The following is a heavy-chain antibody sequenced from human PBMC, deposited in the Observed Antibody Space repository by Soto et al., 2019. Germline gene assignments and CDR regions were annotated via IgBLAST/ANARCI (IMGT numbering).Heavy chain of an antibody. V-gene: IGHV5-10-1*01. Sequence: GESLKISCKGSVYSFTSYWISWVRQRPGKGLEWMGRIDPSDSYTNYSPSFQGHVTISADKSISTAYLQWSSLKASDTAMYYCARPLEAAAGNPLFFWGQGTLVTVSS. CDR2: IDPSDSYT. CDR3: ARPLEAAAGNPLFF. D-gene: IGHD6-13*01. CDR1: VYSFTSYW. J-gene: IGHJ4*02.